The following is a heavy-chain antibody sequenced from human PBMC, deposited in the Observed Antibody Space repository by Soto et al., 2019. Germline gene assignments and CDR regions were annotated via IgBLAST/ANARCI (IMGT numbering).Heavy chain of an antibody. Sequence: QVQLQESGPGLVKPSETLSLTCTVSGGSISSYYWSWIRQPPGKGLESIGYIYYSGSTYYNPSLKSRVTISVDTSKNLFSPKLSSVTAADTAVYYCARAGSSWYDAFAIWGQGTMVTVSS. J-gene: IGHJ3*02. CDR2: IYYSGST. D-gene: IGHD6-13*01. V-gene: IGHV4-59*01. CDR3: ARAGSSWYDAFAI. CDR1: GGSISSYY.